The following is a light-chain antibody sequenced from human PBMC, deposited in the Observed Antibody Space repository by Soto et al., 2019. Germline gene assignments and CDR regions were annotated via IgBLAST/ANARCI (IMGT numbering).Light chain of an antibody. CDR3: QQYINAPQT. CDR1: QSVLYSPNNKNY. V-gene: IGKV4-1*01. J-gene: IGKJ1*01. Sequence: DIVMTQSPDSLAVSLGERATINCKSSQSVLYSPNNKNYLAWYQQKPGQPPKLLVYWASTRESGVPDRFSGRGSETDFPLTINSLQAEDVAVYYCQQYINAPQTFGQGTKVEIK. CDR2: WAS.